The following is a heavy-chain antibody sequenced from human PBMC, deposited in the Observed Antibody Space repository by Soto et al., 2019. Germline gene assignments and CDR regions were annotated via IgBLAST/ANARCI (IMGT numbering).Heavy chain of an antibody. Sequence: EVQLVESGGGLVQPGGSRRVSCAASGFSFSNYAMNWVRQAPGKGLEWVSYISIGSGSIFYADSVKGRFTISRDAAKNSLCMQRTTLRDEDTAVYYCVRDDRWAFDFWGQGPMVNVSS. D-gene: IGHD3-22*01. V-gene: IGHV3-48*02. J-gene: IGHJ3*01. CDR2: ISIGSGSI. CDR1: GFSFSNYA. CDR3: VRDDRWAFDF.